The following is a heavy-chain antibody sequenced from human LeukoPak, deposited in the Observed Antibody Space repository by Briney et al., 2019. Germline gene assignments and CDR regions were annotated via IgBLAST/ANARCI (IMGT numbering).Heavy chain of an antibody. V-gene: IGHV3-30*18. D-gene: IGHD3-10*01. J-gene: IGHJ4*02. Sequence: PGRSLRLSCAASGFPFSSYGMHWVRQTPGKGLEWVAVVSYDGSNKFYADSVKGRFTISRDNSKNTLYLQMNSLRVEDTAVYYCTKEGYYGSGSFPDYWGQGTLVTVSS. CDR2: VSYDGSNK. CDR1: GFPFSSYG. CDR3: TKEGYYGSGSFPDY.